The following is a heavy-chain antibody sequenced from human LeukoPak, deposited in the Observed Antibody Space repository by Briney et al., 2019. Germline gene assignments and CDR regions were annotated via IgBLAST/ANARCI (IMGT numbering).Heavy chain of an antibody. Sequence: GASVKVSCKASGYTFTGYYMHWVRQAPGQGLEWMGWINPNSGGTNYAQKFQGRVTMTRDTSISTAYMELSRLRSDDTAVYYCAREWRGLRYSSGWFDYWGQRTLVTVSS. V-gene: IGHV1-2*02. CDR3: AREWRGLRYSSGWFDY. J-gene: IGHJ4*02. CDR1: GYTFTGYY. CDR2: INPNSGGT. D-gene: IGHD6-19*01.